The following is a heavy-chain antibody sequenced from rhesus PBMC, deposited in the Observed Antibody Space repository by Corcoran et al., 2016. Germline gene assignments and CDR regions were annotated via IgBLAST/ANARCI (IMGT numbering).Heavy chain of an antibody. CDR2: LSRNGRST. CDR1: GFTFSSYW. J-gene: IGHJ4*01. D-gene: IGHD6-31*01. Sequence: EVQLVESGGGLVQPGGSLRLSCAASGFTFSSYWMYWVRQAPGKGLEWVSRLSRNGRSTSYADSVKGRFNISRENAKNSLYLQMNSLRAEDTAVYYCAKGGSSGWYPHYFDYWGQGVLVTVSS. CDR3: AKGGSSGWYPHYFDY. V-gene: IGHV3-119*01.